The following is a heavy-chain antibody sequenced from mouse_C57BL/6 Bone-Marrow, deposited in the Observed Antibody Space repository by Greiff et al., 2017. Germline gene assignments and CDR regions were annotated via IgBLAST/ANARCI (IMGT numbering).Heavy chain of an antibody. J-gene: IGHJ1*03. CDR1: GFNIKDDY. CDR3: NTCTRYGNYERWYFDV. D-gene: IGHD2-1*01. Sequence: VQLQQSGAELVRPGASVKLSCTASGFNIKDDYMHWVKQRPEQGLEWIGWIDPENGDTEYASKFQGKATITADTSSNTAYLQLSSLTSEDTDVYDCNTCTRYGNYERWYFDVWGTGTTVTVSS. V-gene: IGHV14-4*01. CDR2: IDPENGDT.